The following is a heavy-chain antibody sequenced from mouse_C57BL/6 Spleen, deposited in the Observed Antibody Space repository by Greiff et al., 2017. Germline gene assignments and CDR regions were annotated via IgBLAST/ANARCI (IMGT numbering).Heavy chain of an antibody. Sequence: VQLQQPGAELVKPGPSVKLSCKVSGYTFTSDWKHWLKQRHGQGIEWFGMIQPNSGSTNYNEKFKSKATLTVDTSPSPAYMQLSSLTSEDAAVYDSARSNSGTYWYFDVRGTGATVTVSS. CDR3: ARSNSGTYWYFDV. D-gene: IGHD4-1*01. CDR2: IQPNSGST. J-gene: IGHJ1*03. V-gene: IGHV1-64*01. CDR1: GYTFTSDW.